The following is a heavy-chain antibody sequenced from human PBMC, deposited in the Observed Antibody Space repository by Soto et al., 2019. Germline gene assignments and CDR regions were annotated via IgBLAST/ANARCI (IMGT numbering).Heavy chain of an antibody. D-gene: IGHD2-15*01. CDR3: ASVETQRYYYGMDV. J-gene: IGHJ6*02. CDR1: GYTFTRYG. CDR2: INAYKGNT. V-gene: IGHV1-18*01. Sequence: ASVKVSCKASGYTFTRYGISWVRQAPGQGLEWMGWINAYKGNTNYTQKNQGRVTMTTDTSTSTAYMELRSLRSEDTAVYFCASVETQRYYYGMDVWGQGTTVTVSS.